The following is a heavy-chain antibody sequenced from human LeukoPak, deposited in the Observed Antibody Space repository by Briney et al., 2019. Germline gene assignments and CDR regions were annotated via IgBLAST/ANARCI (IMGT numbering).Heavy chain of an antibody. CDR3: AREAAARPGAFDI. CDR2: INPNSGGT. Sequence: ASVKVSCKASGYTFTGYYMHWVRQAPGQGLEWMGRINPNSGGTNYAQKFQGRVTMTRDTSISTAYMELSRLGSDDTAVYYRAREAAARPGAFDIWGQGTMVTVSS. CDR1: GYTFTGYY. J-gene: IGHJ3*02. D-gene: IGHD6-6*01. V-gene: IGHV1-2*06.